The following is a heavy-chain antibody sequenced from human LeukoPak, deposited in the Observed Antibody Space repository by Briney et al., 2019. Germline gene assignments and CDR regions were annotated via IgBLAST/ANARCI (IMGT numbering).Heavy chain of an antibody. J-gene: IGHJ4*02. CDR3: ASDGTGTIVDY. CDR2: INPSGGST. V-gene: IGHV1-46*01. CDR1: GYTFTSYY. Sequence: GASVKVSCKASGYTFTSYYMHWVRQAPGQGLEWMGIINPSGGSTSYAQKFQGRVTMTRDMSTSTVYMELSSLRSEDTAVYYCASDGTGTIVDYWGQGTLVTASS. D-gene: IGHD1-1*01.